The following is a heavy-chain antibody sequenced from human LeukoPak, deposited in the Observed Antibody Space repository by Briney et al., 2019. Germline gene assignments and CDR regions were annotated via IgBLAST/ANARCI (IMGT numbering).Heavy chain of an antibody. Sequence: GGSLRLSCAASGFTVSSNYMSWVRQTPGKGLEWVSSISSSSSYIYYADSVKGRFTISRDNSKNTLYLQMNSLRAEDTAVYYCAKDPSIVGALDAFDIWGQGTMVTVSS. D-gene: IGHD1-26*01. J-gene: IGHJ3*02. V-gene: IGHV3-21*01. CDR2: ISSSSSYI. CDR1: GFTVSSNY. CDR3: AKDPSIVGALDAFDI.